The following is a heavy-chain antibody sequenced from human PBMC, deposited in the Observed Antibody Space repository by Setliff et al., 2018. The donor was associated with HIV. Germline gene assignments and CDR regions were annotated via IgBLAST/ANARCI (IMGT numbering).Heavy chain of an antibody. CDR3: TRRGADNGGYPDY. D-gene: IGHD1-26*01. CDR1: GFTFYGSA. CDR2: IRSKPNNYAT. V-gene: IGHV3-73*01. Sequence: GGSLRLSCVTSGFTFYGSAIHWARQPSGKGLEWIARIRSKPNNYATSYAPSVKDRFTILRDDSKNTAYLQMTRLKIEDTAVYYCTRRGADNGGYPDYWGQGTLVTVSS. J-gene: IGHJ4*02.